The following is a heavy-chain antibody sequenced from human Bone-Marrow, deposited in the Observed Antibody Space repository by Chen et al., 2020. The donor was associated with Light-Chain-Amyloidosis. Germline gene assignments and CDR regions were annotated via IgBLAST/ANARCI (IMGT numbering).Heavy chain of an antibody. CDR2: INPNSGGT. J-gene: IGHJ3*01. Sequence: QVQLVQSGAEVKKPGASVKVSCKASGYTFTGYYMHWVRQAPGQGLEWMGWINPNSGGTNYAQKFQGWVTMTRDTSISTAYMELSRLRSDDTAVYYCARGPSEVKFGVVMSASPFDGWGHGTMITVSS. CDR3: ARGPSEVKFGVVMSASPFDG. V-gene: IGHV1-2*04. D-gene: IGHD3-3*01. CDR1: GYTFTGYY.